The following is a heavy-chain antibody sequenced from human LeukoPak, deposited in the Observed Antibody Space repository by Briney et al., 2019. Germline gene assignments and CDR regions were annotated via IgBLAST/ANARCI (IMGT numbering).Heavy chain of an antibody. CDR2: IYTSGRT. CDR1: GGPMSSDY. J-gene: IGHJ4*02. Sequence: SETPSLTCTVAGGPMSSDYWSWIRQPAGKGLEWIGLIYTSGRTNYNPSLKSRVSMSVDTSKKQFSLTLSSVTAADTAIYHCASDFAIWGQGTQVTVPS. V-gene: IGHV4-4*07. CDR3: ASDFAI. D-gene: IGHD3-3*01.